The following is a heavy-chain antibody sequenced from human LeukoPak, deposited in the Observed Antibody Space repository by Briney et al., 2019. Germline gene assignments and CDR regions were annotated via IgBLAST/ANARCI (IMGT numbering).Heavy chain of an antibody. CDR2: IYPGDSDT. J-gene: IGHJ4*02. Sequence: GESLKISCKGSGYSFTSYWIGWVRQMPGKGLEWMGTIYPGDSDTRYSPSFQGQVTISADKSISTAYLQWSSLKASDTAMYYCARHSNYYDSSGYYQFDYWGQGTLVTVSS. D-gene: IGHD3-22*01. V-gene: IGHV5-51*01. CDR3: ARHSNYYDSSGYYQFDY. CDR1: GYSFTSYW.